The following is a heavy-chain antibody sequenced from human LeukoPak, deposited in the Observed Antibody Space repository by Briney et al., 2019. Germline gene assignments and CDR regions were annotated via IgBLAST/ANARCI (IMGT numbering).Heavy chain of an antibody. CDR1: AGSVTRSSYY. Sequence: SETLSLTCTVSAGSVTRSSYYWGWIRQPPGKGLGWIGSMYNSGNKYYNPSLKSRVTISVDTSKNQFSLKLTSVTAADTAVYYCVRGYDRSGNPFDYWGQGTLVTVSS. D-gene: IGHD3-22*01. V-gene: IGHV4-39*01. CDR2: MYNSGNK. J-gene: IGHJ4*02. CDR3: VRGYDRSGNPFDY.